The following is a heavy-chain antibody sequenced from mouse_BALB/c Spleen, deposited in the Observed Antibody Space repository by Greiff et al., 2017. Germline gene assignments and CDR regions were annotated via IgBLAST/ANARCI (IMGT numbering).Heavy chain of an antibody. CDR3: ARWGPLYYAMDY. J-gene: IGHJ4*01. Sequence: VQLQQSGPGLVKPSQSLSLTCTVTGYSITSDYAWNWIRQFPGNKLEWMGYISYSGSTSYNPSLKSRISITRDTSKNQFFLQLNSVTTEDTATYYCARWGPLYYAMDYWGQGTSVTVSS. CDR1: GYSITSDYA. V-gene: IGHV3-2*02. CDR2: ISYSGST.